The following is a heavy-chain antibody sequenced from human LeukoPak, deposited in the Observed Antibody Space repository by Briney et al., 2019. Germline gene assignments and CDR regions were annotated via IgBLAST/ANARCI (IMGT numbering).Heavy chain of an antibody. V-gene: IGHV5-51*01. J-gene: IGHJ5*02. CDR2: IYPGDSDT. CDR1: GYSFTTYW. Sequence: GESLKISCKGSGYSFTTYWIGWVRQMPGKGLEWMGIIYPGDSDTRYSPSFQGQVTISADKSISTAYLQWSSLKASDTAMYYCARQRIAAAGRAYNWFDPWGQGTLVTVSS. D-gene: IGHD6-13*01. CDR3: ARQRIAAAGRAYNWFDP.